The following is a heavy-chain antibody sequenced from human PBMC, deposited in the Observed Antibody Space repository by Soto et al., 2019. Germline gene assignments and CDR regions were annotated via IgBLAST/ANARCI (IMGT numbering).Heavy chain of an antibody. J-gene: IGHJ4*02. CDR3: VTGLRSASLDF. CDR2: LKGKADGGTL. CDR1: GFTFTNAW. Sequence: DVPLVESGGGLVKPGGSLRLSCVASGFTFTNAWMTWVRQAPGKGLEWTGRLKGKADGGTLNYAAPVKGRFTISRDDSKDTLYLDMNSLTIEDTAVYYCVTGLRSASLDFWGQGTVVTVSS. D-gene: IGHD1-26*01. V-gene: IGHV3-15*01.